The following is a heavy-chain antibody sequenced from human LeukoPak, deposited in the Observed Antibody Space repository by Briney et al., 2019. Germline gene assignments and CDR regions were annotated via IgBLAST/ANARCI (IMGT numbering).Heavy chain of an antibody. CDR3: VRDEGGYSGTYYGYFDY. CDR2: INPNSGGT. D-gene: IGHD1-26*01. CDR1: GYTFIGYY. V-gene: IGHV1-2*02. J-gene: IGHJ4*02. Sequence: GASVKVSCKSSGYTFIGYYIHWVRQAPGQGLEWMGWINPNSGGTSYAQKFQGRVTMTRDTSFSTAYMELNTLRSDDTAVYYCVRDEGGYSGTYYGYFDYWGQGTLVIVSS.